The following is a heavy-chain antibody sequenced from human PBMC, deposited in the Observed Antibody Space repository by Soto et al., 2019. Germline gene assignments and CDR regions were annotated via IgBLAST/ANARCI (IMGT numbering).Heavy chain of an antibody. J-gene: IGHJ4*02. D-gene: IGHD2-15*01. V-gene: IGHV3-23*01. Sequence: PGGSLRPTCLASGVTFSSYAMRWVRQAPGKGLEWVSAVSQSGLDKNYADFVKGRFTLSRDNSKNMVVVEMNGMGAEDTAVYYRAKERHRGGSPHPFDYWGEGALVTVSS. CDR3: AKERHRGGSPHPFDY. CDR1: GVTFSSYA. CDR2: VSQSGLDK.